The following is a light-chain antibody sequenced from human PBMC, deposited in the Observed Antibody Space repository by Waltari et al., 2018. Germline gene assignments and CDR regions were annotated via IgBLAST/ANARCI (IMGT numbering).Light chain of an antibody. CDR2: VNSEGSH. J-gene: IGLJ3*02. Sequence: QLVLTQSPSASASLGASVKLTCTLSRGHSSNVIAWLQQQPEKGPRYLMKVNSEGSHSKGGEIPDRFSGSSSGAERYLTISSLQSEDEADYYCQTGGHGTWVFGGGTKLTVL. V-gene: IGLV4-69*01. CDR1: RGHSSNV. CDR3: QTGGHGTWV.